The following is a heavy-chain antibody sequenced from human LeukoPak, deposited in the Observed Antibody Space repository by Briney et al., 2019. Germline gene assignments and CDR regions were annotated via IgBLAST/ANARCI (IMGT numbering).Heavy chain of an antibody. V-gene: IGHV4-59*01. CDR3: ARALRPSRALDN. CDR1: GGSFSSYY. Sequence: SETLSLTCAVCGGSFSSYYWSWIRQPPGKGLEWIGYIYYSGSTNYNPSLKSRVTISVDTSKNQFSLKLSSVTAADTAVYYCARALRPSRALDNWGQGTLVTVSS. D-gene: IGHD5-24*01. J-gene: IGHJ4*02. CDR2: IYYSGST.